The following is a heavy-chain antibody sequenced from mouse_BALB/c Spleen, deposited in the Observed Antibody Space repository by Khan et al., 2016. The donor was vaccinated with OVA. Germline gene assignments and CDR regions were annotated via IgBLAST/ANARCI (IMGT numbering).Heavy chain of an antibody. J-gene: IGHJ1*01. CDR1: GFTFSSFG. Sequence: EVQLVESGGGLVQPGGSRKLSCAASGFTFSSFGMHWVRQAPKKGLEWVAYISSGSSTIYYVDTVKGRSTISRDSPKNTLFLQMTSLRSEDKAMYYCARSGGNFHWYFDVWGAGTSVTVSS. CDR3: ARSGGNFHWYFDV. CDR2: ISSGSSTI. V-gene: IGHV5-17*02. D-gene: IGHD2-1*01.